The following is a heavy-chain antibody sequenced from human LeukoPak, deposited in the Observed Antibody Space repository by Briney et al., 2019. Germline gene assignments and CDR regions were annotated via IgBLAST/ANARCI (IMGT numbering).Heavy chain of an antibody. J-gene: IGHJ4*02. D-gene: IGHD6-13*01. Sequence: PGGSLRLSCAASTFTFGNYWMSWVRQAPGKGLEWVANIKEDGSEEYYVDSVKGRFTISRDNTKNSLYLQMNSLRAEDTAVYNCARDPAAWDYWGQGTLVTVSS. CDR1: TFTFGNYW. V-gene: IGHV3-7*01. CDR2: IKEDGSEE. CDR3: ARDPAAWDY.